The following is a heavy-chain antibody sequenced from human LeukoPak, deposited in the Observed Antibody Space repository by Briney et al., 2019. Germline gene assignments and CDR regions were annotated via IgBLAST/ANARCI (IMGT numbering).Heavy chain of an antibody. CDR1: GYFFPNA. CDR2: ISGSGGST. Sequence: GGSLRLSCTISGYFFPNAWLNWVRQAPGKGLEWVSAISGSGGSTYYADSVKGRFTISRDNSKNTLYLQMNSLRAEDTAVYYCAKGLQQWLNWFDPWGQGTLVTVSS. V-gene: IGHV3-23*01. CDR3: AKGLQQWLNWFDP. D-gene: IGHD6-19*01. J-gene: IGHJ5*02.